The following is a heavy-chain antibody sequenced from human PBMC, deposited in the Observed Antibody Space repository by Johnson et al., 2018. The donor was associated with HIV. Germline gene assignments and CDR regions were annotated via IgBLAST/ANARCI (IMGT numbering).Heavy chain of an antibody. CDR2: IYSGGST. J-gene: IGHJ3*02. Sequence: MLLVESGGGLVQPGGSLRLSCAASGFTVSSNYMSWVRQAPGKWLEWVSVIYSGGSTYYADSVKGRFTISRDNSKNTLYLQMNSLRAEDTAVYYCATGSPTVTTNAFDIWAKGQWSPSLQ. CDR1: GFTVSSNY. CDR3: ATGSPTVTTNAFDI. D-gene: IGHD4-17*01. V-gene: IGHV3-66*01.